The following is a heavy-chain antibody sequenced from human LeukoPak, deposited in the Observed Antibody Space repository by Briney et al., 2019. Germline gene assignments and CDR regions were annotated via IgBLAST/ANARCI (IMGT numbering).Heavy chain of an antibody. V-gene: IGHV1-46*01. D-gene: IGHD5-12*01. Sequence: ASVRVSCKASGYTFTTYYMHWVRQAPGQGLEWMGIINYSSGSKGYAQKFQGRVTITSDMSTNTIYMELKSLRSEDTAVYYCANTGYTGYDWNYWGQGTLVTVSS. CDR1: GYTFTTYY. J-gene: IGHJ4*02. CDR2: INYSSGSK. CDR3: ANTGYTGYDWNY.